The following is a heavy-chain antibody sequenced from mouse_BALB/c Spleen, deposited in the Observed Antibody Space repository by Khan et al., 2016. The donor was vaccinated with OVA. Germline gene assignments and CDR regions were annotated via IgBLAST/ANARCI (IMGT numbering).Heavy chain of an antibody. Sequence: EVQLVESGGDIVKPGGSLKLSCAAPGFTFSTYGMSWVRQTPDKSLEWVATVSTGGHYTYYTDTVKGRFTISRDNAKNTLYLQMSSLRSEDTAMFYCARLAYYYDSEGFAYWGQGTLVTVAA. D-gene: IGHD1-1*01. J-gene: IGHJ3*01. V-gene: IGHV5-6*01. CDR3: ARLAYYYDSEGFAY. CDR1: GFTFSTYG. CDR2: VSTGGHYT.